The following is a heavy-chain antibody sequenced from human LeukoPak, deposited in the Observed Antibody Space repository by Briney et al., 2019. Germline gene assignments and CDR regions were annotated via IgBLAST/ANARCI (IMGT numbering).Heavy chain of an antibody. V-gene: IGHV4-39*07. CDR2: IYYSGST. J-gene: IGHJ5*02. D-gene: IGHD2/OR15-2a*01. Sequence: SETLSLTCTVSGGSISTTNYYWAWIRQPPGKGLEWIGCIYYSGSTYYNPSLKSRVTMSLDTSKNQFSLKLSSVTAADTAVYYCARQLRSLNIQDWFDPWGQGTLVTVSS. CDR3: ARQLRSLNIQDWFDP. CDR1: GGSISTTNYY.